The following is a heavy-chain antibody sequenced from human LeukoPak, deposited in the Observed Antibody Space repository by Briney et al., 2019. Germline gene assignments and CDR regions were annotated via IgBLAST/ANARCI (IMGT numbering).Heavy chain of an antibody. CDR2: INPNSGGT. Sequence: ASVKVSCKASGYTFTGYYMHWVRQAPGQGLEWMGWINPNSGGTNYAQKFQGWVTMTRDTSISTAYMELSRLRSDDTAVYYCARGTAAAGIRSPLDYWGQGTLVTVSS. D-gene: IGHD6-13*01. CDR3: ARGTAAAGIRSPLDY. J-gene: IGHJ4*02. V-gene: IGHV1-2*04. CDR1: GYTFTGYY.